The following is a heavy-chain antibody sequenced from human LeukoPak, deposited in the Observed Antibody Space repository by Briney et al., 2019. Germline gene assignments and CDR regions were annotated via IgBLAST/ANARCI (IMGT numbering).Heavy chain of an antibody. Sequence: ASVKVSCKASGYTFTSYYMHWVRQAPGQGLEWMGWINPNSGGTNYAQKFQGWVTMTRDTSISTAYMELSRLRSDDTAVYYCARGGTILVENYYYGMDVWGQGTTVTVSS. D-gene: IGHD3-3*01. V-gene: IGHV1-2*04. CDR2: INPNSGGT. J-gene: IGHJ6*02. CDR3: ARGGTILVENYYYGMDV. CDR1: GYTFTSYY.